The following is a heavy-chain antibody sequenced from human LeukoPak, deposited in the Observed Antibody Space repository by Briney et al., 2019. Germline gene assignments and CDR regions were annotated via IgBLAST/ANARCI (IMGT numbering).Heavy chain of an antibody. CDR2: ITPNSGGT. D-gene: IGHD3-10*01. Sequence: ASVKVSCTASGYTFTGQYLHWVRQGPGQGLEWMGWITPNSGGTNYAQKFQGRVTMTRDTSISTAYMELSRLTSDDTALYYCASGSGTYSPDYWGPGTPVTVSS. CDR1: GYTFTGQY. V-gene: IGHV1-2*02. CDR3: ASGSGTYSPDY. J-gene: IGHJ4*03.